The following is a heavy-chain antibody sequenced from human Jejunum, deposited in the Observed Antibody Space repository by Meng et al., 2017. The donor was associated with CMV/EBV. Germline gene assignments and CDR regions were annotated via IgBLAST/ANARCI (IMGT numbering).Heavy chain of an antibody. CDR3: ASDISREWFYY. J-gene: IGHJ4*02. CDR2: IYYSGST. D-gene: IGHD3-3*01. CDR1: GGSISTSTYY. V-gene: IGHV4-39*07. Sequence: QLQLQESGPGLVKPSXXXXPXCTVSGGSISTSTYYWGWIRQPPGKGLEWIGNIYYSGSTFYNPSLKSRVTISVDTSQNQFSLKLTSVTAADTAIYYCASDISREWFYYWGQGTLFTVSS.